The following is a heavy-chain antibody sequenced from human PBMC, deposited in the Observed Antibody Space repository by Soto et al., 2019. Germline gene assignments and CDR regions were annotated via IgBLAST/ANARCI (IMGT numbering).Heavy chain of an antibody. V-gene: IGHV1-2*04. CDR3: ASDPRNDSHRNYAIDI. D-gene: IGHD3-16*01. CDR2: INPNSGGT. J-gene: IGHJ6*02. CDR1: GYTFTGYY. Sequence: ASVKVSCKASGYTFTGYYMHWVRQAPGQGLEWMGWINPNSGGTNYAQKFQGWVTMTRDTSISTAYMELSRLRSDDTAVYYCASDPRNDSHRNYAIDIWGQGTMVTVSS.